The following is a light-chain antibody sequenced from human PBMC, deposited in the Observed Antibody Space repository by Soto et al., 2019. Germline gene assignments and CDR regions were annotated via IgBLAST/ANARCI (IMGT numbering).Light chain of an antibody. CDR2: NTN. Sequence: QTVVTQEPSFSVSPGGTVTLTCGLSSGSVSTSYYPSWYQQTPGQAPRTLIYNTNTRSSGVPDRFSGSILGNKAALTITGAHADDESDYSCVLFMGSGIAVFGTGTKLTVL. CDR1: SGSVSTSYY. V-gene: IGLV8-61*01. CDR3: VLFMGSGIAV. J-gene: IGLJ1*01.